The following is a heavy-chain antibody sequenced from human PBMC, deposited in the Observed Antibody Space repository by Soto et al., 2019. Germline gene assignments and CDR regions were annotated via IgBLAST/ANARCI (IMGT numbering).Heavy chain of an antibody. CDR3: ALSIAAPSERYYYGMDV. CDR2: INPNSGNT. D-gene: IGHD6-6*01. CDR1: GYTFTGYY. V-gene: IGHV1-8*02. Sequence: ASVKVSCKASGYTFTGYYMHWVRQAPGQGLEWMGWINPNSGNTGYAQKFQGRVTMTRNTSISTAYMELSSLRSEDTAVYYCALSIAAPSERYYYGMDVWGQGTTVTVSS. J-gene: IGHJ6*02.